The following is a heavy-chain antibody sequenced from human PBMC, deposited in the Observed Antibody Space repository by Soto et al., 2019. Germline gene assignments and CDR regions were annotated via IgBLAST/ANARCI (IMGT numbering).Heavy chain of an antibody. CDR2: IIPILGIA. CDR1: GGTFSSYT. Sequence: QVQLVQSGAEVKKPGSSVKVSCKASGGTFSSYTISWVRQAPGQGLEWMGRIIPILGIANYAQKFQGRVTITADKSTSTAYMELSSLRSEDTAVYYCARPPLHSGXDXXYYFDYWGXGTLVTVSS. J-gene: IGHJ4*02. V-gene: IGHV1-69*02. D-gene: IGHD5-12*01. CDR3: ARPPLHSGXDXXYYFDY.